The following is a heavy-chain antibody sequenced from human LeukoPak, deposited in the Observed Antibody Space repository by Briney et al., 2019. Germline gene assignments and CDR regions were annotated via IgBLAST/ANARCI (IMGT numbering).Heavy chain of an antibody. Sequence: SVKVSCKASGGTFNSYAISWVRQAPGQGLEWMGRIIPIFGIANYAQKFQGRVTITADKSTSTAYMELSSLRSEDTAVYYCARGTGGAYYFDYWGQGTLVTVSS. V-gene: IGHV1-69*04. J-gene: IGHJ4*02. CDR2: IIPIFGIA. D-gene: IGHD3-16*01. CDR3: ARGTGGAYYFDY. CDR1: GGTFNSYA.